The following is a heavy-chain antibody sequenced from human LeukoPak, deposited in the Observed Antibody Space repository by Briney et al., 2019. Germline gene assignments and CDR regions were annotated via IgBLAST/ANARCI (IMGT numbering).Heavy chain of an antibody. J-gene: IGHJ5*02. CDR2: ISSDGIST. Sequence: GGSLRLSCAASGFTSSSNWMHWVRQAPGKGLVWVSRISSDGISTTYADSVKGRFTTSRDNAKNTLYLQMNSLRVEDTAVYYCASFLCPTCSWGQGTLVTVSS. V-gene: IGHV3-74*01. D-gene: IGHD2-2*01. CDR3: ASFLCPTCS. CDR1: GFTSSSNW.